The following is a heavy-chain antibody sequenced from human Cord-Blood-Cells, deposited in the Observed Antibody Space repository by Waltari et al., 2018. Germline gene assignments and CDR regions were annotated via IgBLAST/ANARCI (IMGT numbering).Heavy chain of an antibody. V-gene: IGHV3-7*01. D-gene: IGHD6-6*01. Sequence: EVQLVESGGGLVQPGGSLRLSCAASGFTFGTSWMTWVRQAPGKGLEWVANIKQDGSEKYYVDSVKGRFTISRDNAKNSLYLQMNSLRAEDTAVYYCARGRGSSSYWGQGTLVTVSS. J-gene: IGHJ4*02. CDR2: IKQDGSEK. CDR1: GFTFGTSW. CDR3: ARGRGSSSY.